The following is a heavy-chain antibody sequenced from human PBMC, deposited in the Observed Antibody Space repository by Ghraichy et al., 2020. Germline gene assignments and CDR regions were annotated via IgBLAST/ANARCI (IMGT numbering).Heavy chain of an antibody. J-gene: IGHJ6*02. CDR3: ARGSRGWPRSCMDV. V-gene: IGHV3-72*01. Sequence: GGSLRLSCAASGFTFSDHYMDWVRQAPGKGLEWVGRIRNKANSYSTEYAASVKGRFSVSRDDSKNSLYLQMNSLQIEDTAVYHCARGSRGWPRSCMDVWGQGTTVTVSS. CDR1: GFTFSDHY. CDR2: IRNKANSYST. D-gene: IGHD6-19*01.